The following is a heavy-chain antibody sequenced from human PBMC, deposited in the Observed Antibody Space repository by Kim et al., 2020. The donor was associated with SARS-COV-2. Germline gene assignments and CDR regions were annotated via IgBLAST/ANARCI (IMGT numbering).Heavy chain of an antibody. V-gene: IGHV3-74*01. D-gene: IGHD3-3*01. CDR3: ARVREVWSGYYRKVGWFDP. Sequence: GGSLRLSCAASGFTFSSYWMHWVRQAPGKGLVWVSRINSDGSSTSYADSVKGRFTISRDNAKNTLYLQMNSLRAEDTAVYYCARVREVWSGYYRKVGWFDPWGQGTLVTVSS. J-gene: IGHJ5*02. CDR2: INSDGSST. CDR1: GFTFSSYW.